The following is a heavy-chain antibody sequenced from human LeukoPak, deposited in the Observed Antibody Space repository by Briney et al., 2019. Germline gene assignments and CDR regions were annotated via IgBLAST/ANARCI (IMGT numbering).Heavy chain of an antibody. Sequence: GGFLRLSCAASGFTVSSNYMSWVRQAPGKGLEWVSLIYSGGSTYYADSVKGRFTISRDNSKNTLYLQMNSLRAEDTAVYYCARELGYCSGGSCYEVGAFDIWGQGTMVTVSS. J-gene: IGHJ3*02. CDR1: GFTVSSNY. CDR3: ARELGYCSGGSCYEVGAFDI. D-gene: IGHD2-15*01. CDR2: IYSGGST. V-gene: IGHV3-53*01.